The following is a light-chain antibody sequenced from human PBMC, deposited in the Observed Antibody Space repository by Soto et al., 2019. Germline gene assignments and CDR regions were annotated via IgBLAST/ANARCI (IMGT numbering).Light chain of an antibody. J-gene: IGKJ1*01. Sequence: DIQMTQSPSTLSASVGDRVTITCRASQSISSWLAWYQQKPGKAPKLLIYKASSLESGVPSRFSGSGSVTEFTLTISSLQPDDFATYYCQQYNSYAWTFGQGTKVEIK. CDR3: QQYNSYAWT. CDR1: QSISSW. V-gene: IGKV1-5*03. CDR2: KAS.